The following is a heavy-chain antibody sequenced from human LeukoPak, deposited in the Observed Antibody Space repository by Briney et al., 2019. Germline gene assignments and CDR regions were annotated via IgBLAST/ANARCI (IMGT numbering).Heavy chain of an antibody. J-gene: IGHJ4*02. Sequence: SETLSLTCTVSGDSFNGYYWSWIRQPPGKGLEWTGYIYHSGSTYYNPSLKSRVTISVDRSKNQFSLKLSSVTAADTAVYYCARDDYWGQGTLVTVSS. CDR3: ARDDY. CDR1: GDSFNGYY. CDR2: IYHSGST. V-gene: IGHV4-59*12.